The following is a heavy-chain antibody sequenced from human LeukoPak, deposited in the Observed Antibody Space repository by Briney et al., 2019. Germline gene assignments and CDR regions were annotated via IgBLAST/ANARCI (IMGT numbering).Heavy chain of an antibody. CDR2: IYHSGST. CDR1: GYSISSGYY. J-gene: IGHJ3*02. Sequence: SETLSLTCTVSGYSISSGYYWGWIRQPPGKGLEWIGSIYHSGSTYYNPSLKSRVTISVDTSKNQFSLKLSSVTAADTAVYYCARVVAVVVTPDDAFDIWGQGTMVTVSS. V-gene: IGHV4-38-2*02. D-gene: IGHD2-21*02. CDR3: ARVVAVVVTPDDAFDI.